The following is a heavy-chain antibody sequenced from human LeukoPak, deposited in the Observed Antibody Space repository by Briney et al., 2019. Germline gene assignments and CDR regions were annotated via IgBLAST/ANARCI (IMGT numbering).Heavy chain of an antibody. J-gene: IGHJ4*02. CDR1: GYTFTSYY. CDR2: INPRGGSI. Sequence: ASVKVPCKASGYTFTSYYMHWVRQAPGQGLEWMGIINPRGGSISYAQKFQGRVTMTRDTSTSTVYMELSSLRSEDTAVYYCARDPPYDTSGYYFDYWGQGTLVTVSS. V-gene: IGHV1-46*01. CDR3: ARDPPYDTSGYYFDY. D-gene: IGHD3-22*01.